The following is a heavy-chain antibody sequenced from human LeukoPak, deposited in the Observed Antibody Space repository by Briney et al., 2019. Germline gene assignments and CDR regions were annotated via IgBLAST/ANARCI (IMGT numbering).Heavy chain of an antibody. CDR1: GYILTSYA. J-gene: IGHJ4*02. Sequence: GASVKVSCKAAGYILTSYAMHWVREAPGQRLEWMGWINAGNGNTKYSQKFQSRVTITRDASASTAYMELSSLRAEDTAVYYCARALHDPGDPSFDYWGQGTLVTVSS. V-gene: IGHV1-3*01. CDR2: INAGNGNT. CDR3: ARALHDPGDPSFDY. D-gene: IGHD3-16*01.